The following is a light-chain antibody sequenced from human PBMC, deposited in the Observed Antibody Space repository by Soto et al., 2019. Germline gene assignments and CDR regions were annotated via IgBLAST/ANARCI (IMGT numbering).Light chain of an antibody. CDR2: DAS. CDR3: QQYDNIPLT. V-gene: IGKV1-33*01. J-gene: IGKJ4*01. CDR1: HDISTY. Sequence: DIQMTQSPSSLSASVGDRVTFTCQASHDISTYLNGYQQKPGKVPKVLISDASNLEKGVSSRFSGSGSGTDFTCAISSLQPEDIATYYCQQYDNIPLTFGGGTKVDIK.